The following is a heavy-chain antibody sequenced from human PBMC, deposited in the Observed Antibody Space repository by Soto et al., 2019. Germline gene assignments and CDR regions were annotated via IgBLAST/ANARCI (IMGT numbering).Heavy chain of an antibody. CDR3: AREAGTYTYYYYGMDV. J-gene: IGHJ6*02. D-gene: IGHD1-7*01. Sequence: EGALRLSCAASGFTFSDYYMSWIRQAPGKGLEWVSYISSSGSTIYYADSVKGRFTISRDNAKNSLYLQMNSLRAEDTAVYYCAREAGTYTYYYYGMDVWGQGTTVTVSS. CDR1: GFTFSDYY. CDR2: ISSSGSTI. V-gene: IGHV3-11*01.